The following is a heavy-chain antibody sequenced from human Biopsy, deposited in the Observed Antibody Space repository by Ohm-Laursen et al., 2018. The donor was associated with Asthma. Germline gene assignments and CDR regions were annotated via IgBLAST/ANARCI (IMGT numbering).Heavy chain of an antibody. CDR1: GFTFSSYG. V-gene: IGHV3-30*03. Sequence: SLRLSCTASGFTFSSYGMHWDRQAPGKGLEWVAVISFDGSNKYYGDSVKGRFTIARDNSKNTVYLQMNSLRAEDTAVYYCASYEVVTAILPMDVWGQGTTVTVSS. CDR3: ASYEVVTAILPMDV. J-gene: IGHJ6*02. D-gene: IGHD2-21*02. CDR2: ISFDGSNK.